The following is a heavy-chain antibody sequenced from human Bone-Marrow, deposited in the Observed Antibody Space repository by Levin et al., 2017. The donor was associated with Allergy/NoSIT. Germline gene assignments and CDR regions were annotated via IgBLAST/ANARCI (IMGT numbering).Heavy chain of an antibody. D-gene: IGHD2-21*02. Sequence: GGSLRLSCAASGFTFSDHYMDWVRQAPGKGLEWVGRIRNKANSYTTEYAASVKGRFTISRDDSKNSLYLQMNSLKTEDTAVYYCARGRNVVTTSPNFDYWGQGTLVTVSS. CDR2: IRNKANSYTT. CDR3: ARGRNVVTTSPNFDY. J-gene: IGHJ4*02. V-gene: IGHV3-72*01. CDR1: GFTFSDHY.